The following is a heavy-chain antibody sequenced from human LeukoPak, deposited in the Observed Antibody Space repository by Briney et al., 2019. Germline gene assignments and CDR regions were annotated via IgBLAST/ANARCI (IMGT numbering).Heavy chain of an antibody. CDR3: ARLGQRLVFPQNNWYDP. J-gene: IGHJ5*02. CDR1: GYTFSNYG. D-gene: IGHD6-25*01. CDR2: ISGYNGHT. Sequence: ASVKVSCKATGYTFSNYGITWVRQAPGQGLEWVGWISGYNGHTNYAQNLQGRVTMTTDISTSTAYMELSSLRSDDTAVYYCARLGQRLVFPQNNWYDPWGQGTLVTVSS. V-gene: IGHV1-18*01.